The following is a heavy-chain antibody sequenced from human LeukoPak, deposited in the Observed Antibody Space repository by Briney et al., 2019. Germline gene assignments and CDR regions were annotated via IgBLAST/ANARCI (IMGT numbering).Heavy chain of an antibody. V-gene: IGHV3-7*05. CDR3: ARALSHGYDY. Sequence: GGSLRLSCAASGFTFSSYSMSWVRQAPGKGLEWVASIKRDGSEEYYVDSLKGRFTISRDNAKNSLYLQMSSLRAEDTAVYYCARALSHGYDYWGQGTLVTVSS. J-gene: IGHJ4*02. CDR1: GFTFSSYS. D-gene: IGHD5-18*01. CDR2: IKRDGSEE.